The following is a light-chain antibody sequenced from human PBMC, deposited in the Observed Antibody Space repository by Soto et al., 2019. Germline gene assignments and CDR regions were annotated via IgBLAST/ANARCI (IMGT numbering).Light chain of an antibody. CDR3: QQDGSSPLT. Sequence: DIVLMQSPGTLSLSPGERATLSCRASQSVTTDYLAWYQHKPGQAPRLLIYGASTRATGIPDRFSGSGSGKDFPLTISRLEPEDFSVYCCQQDGSSPLTFGGGTKVDI. V-gene: IGKV3-20*01. J-gene: IGKJ4*01. CDR1: QSVTTDY. CDR2: GAS.